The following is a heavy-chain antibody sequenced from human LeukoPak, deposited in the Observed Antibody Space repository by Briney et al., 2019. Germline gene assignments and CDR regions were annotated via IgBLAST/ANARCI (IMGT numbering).Heavy chain of an antibody. Sequence: PGGSLRLSCAASGFTFSNYKMNWVRQAPGKGLEWISYISRSGNTIYYADSVKGRFTISRDNAKYSLFLQMNSLTAEDTAIYHCQLYSYDSGAYLDYWGQGTLVTVSS. D-gene: IGHD3-22*01. CDR3: QLYSYDSGAYLDY. V-gene: IGHV3-48*03. J-gene: IGHJ4*02. CDR2: ISRSGNTI. CDR1: GFTFSNYK.